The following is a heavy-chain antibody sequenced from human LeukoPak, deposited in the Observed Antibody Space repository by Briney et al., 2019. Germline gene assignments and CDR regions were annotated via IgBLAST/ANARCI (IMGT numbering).Heavy chain of an antibody. D-gene: IGHD3-16*01. J-gene: IGHJ4*02. V-gene: IGHV1-2*02. Sequence: SSVKVPRKASGYTFTGYYMHGVRQAPGQGLEWMGWINPNSGGTNYAQKFQGRVTMTRDTSISTAYMELSRLRSDDTAVYYCALKGAGSLNYWGQGTLVTVSS. CDR3: ALKGAGSLNY. CDR2: INPNSGGT. CDR1: GYTFTGYY.